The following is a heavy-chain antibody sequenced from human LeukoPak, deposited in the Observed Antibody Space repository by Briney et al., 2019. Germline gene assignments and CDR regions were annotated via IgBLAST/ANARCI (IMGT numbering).Heavy chain of an antibody. CDR1: GDSVSSNSAS. Sequence: SQTLSLTCAISGDSVSSNSASWNWIRQSPSRGLEWLGRTYYRSKWYNDYAVSVKSRITINPDTSKNQFSLQLNSVTPEDTAVYYCARDLGADYYYYYGMDVWGQGTTVTVSS. CDR3: ARDLGADYYYYYGMDV. CDR2: TYYRSKWYN. V-gene: IGHV6-1*01. J-gene: IGHJ6*02. D-gene: IGHD3-16*01.